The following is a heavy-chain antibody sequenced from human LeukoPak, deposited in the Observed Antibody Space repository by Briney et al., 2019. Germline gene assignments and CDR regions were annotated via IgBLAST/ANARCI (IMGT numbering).Heavy chain of an antibody. D-gene: IGHD3-22*01. CDR2: INPSGGST. Sequence: ASVKVSCKASGDTFTSYYLYWVRQAPGQGLEWMGVINPSGGSTTSAQKFQGRVTMTRDTSTSTVYMELRSLRSEDTAVYYCARGPGPADDGGGYCFDYWGQGTLVTVSS. CDR1: GDTFTSYY. CDR3: ARGPGPADDGGGYCFDY. V-gene: IGHV1-46*01. J-gene: IGHJ4*02.